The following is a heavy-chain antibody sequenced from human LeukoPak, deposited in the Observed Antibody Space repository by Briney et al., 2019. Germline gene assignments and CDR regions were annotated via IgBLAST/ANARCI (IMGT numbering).Heavy chain of an antibody. CDR2: INHSGST. D-gene: IGHD3-16*02. V-gene: IGHV4-34*01. CDR3: ARDTRRDYDYVWGSYRPAHAFDI. CDR1: GGSFSGYY. Sequence: PSETLSLTCAVYGGSFSGYYWSWIRQPPGKGLEWIGEINHSGSTNYNPSLKSRVTISVDTSKNQFSLKLSSVTAADTAVYYCARDTRRDYDYVWGSYRPAHAFDIWGQGTMVTVSS. J-gene: IGHJ3*02.